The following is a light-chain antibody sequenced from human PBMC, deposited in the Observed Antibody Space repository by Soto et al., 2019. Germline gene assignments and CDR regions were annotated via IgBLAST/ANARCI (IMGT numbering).Light chain of an antibody. V-gene: IGLV1-44*01. CDR2: SNN. J-gene: IGLJ2*01. CDR1: SSNIGSNT. CDR3: VAWDDSLNGYVL. Sequence: QSVLTQPPSASGTPGQRVTISCSGSSSNIGSNTVNWYQQLPGTAPKLVIYSNNQRPSGVPDRFSGSKSGTSASLAISGLQSEDEADYYCVAWDDSLNGYVLFGGGTKATVL.